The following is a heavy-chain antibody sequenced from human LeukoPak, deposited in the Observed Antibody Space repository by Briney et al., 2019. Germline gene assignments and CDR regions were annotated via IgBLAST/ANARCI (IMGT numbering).Heavy chain of an antibody. CDR1: GGSISSGGYY. CDR3: ARAKPTHYGSGSNDY. D-gene: IGHD3-10*01. V-gene: IGHV4-31*03. J-gene: IGHJ4*02. CDR2: IYYSGST. Sequence: SQTLSLTCTVSGGSISSGGYYWSWIRQHPGKGLEWIGYIYYSGSTYYNPSLKSRVTISVDTSKNQFSLKLSSVTAADTAVYYCARAKPTHYGSGSNDYWGQGTLVTVSS.